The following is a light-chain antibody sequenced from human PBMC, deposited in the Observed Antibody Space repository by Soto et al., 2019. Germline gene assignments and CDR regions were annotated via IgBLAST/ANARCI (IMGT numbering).Light chain of an antibody. CDR2: DVS. Sequence: QSALTQPRSVSGSPGQSVTISCTGTSSDVGGDDYVSWYQQHPGKAPKVLIYDVSERPSGVPERFSGSKSGNTASLTISGLQAEDDAYYYCCSYAGSRCYVLGTGTKLTVL. CDR3: CSYAGSRCYV. V-gene: IGLV2-11*01. J-gene: IGLJ1*01. CDR1: SSDVGGDDY.